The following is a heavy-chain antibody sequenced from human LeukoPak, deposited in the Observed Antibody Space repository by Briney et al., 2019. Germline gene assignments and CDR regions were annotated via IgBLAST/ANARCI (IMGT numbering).Heavy chain of an antibody. CDR2: IGGSGSGT. CDR1: GFTFSSYA. Sequence: PGGSLRLSCAASGFTFSSYAMIWVRQAPGKGLEWVSVIGGSGSGTHYANSVKGRFTISGDNSKNTLYLQMNILSAEDTAVYYCAKDWYDHWGQGTLVTVSS. V-gene: IGHV3-23*01. J-gene: IGHJ5*02. CDR3: AKDWYDH.